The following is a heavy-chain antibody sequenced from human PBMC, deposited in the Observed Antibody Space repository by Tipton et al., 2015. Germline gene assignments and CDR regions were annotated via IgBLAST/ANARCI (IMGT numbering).Heavy chain of an antibody. CDR1: GFTFSHYS. CDR3: ARIGLVVVTPNWYFDL. Sequence: SLRLSCVASGFTFSHYSMTWVRQAPGKGLEWVAVIWSDGSNKYYGDSVKGRFTISRDNSKNTLYLQLNSLRAEDTAVYYCARIGLVVVTPNWYFDLWGRGTLVTVSS. V-gene: IGHV3-33*08. D-gene: IGHD2-21*02. J-gene: IGHJ2*01. CDR2: IWSDGSNK.